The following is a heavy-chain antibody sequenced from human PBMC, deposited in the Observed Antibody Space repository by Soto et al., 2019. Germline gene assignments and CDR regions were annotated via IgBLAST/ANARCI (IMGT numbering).Heavy chain of an antibody. D-gene: IGHD2-15*01. CDR1: GYTFPSYY. Sequence: ASVKVSCKASGYTFPSYYMHWVRQAPGQGLEWMGIINPSGGSTSYAQKFQGRGTMTRDTSTSTGYMELSSLRSEDTAVYYCARDVVVVAATHRVKVAVYYGMDVWGQGTTVRVSP. CDR2: INPSGGST. CDR3: ARDVVVVAATHRVKVAVYYGMDV. J-gene: IGHJ6*01. V-gene: IGHV1-46*01.